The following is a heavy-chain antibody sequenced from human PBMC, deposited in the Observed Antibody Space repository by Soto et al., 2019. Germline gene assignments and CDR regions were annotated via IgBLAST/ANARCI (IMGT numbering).Heavy chain of an antibody. CDR3: AREPLT. J-gene: IGHJ4*02. D-gene: IGHD7-27*01. CDR1: GGSISSGGYY. Sequence: QVQLQESGPGLVKPSQTLSLTCTVSGGSISSGGYYWSWIGQHPGKGLEWTGYIYYSGSTYYNPCLTIRVATSIDTSKTQFALALSCVTAAETAVYYCAREPLTWGQGTLVTVSS. CDR2: IYYSGST. V-gene: IGHV4-31*03.